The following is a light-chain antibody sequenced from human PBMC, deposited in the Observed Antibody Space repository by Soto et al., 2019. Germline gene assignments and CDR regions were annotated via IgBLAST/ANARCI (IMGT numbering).Light chain of an antibody. Sequence: QSVLTQPASVSGSPGQSITISCTGTSSDVGGYNHVSWYQQHPGKAPKLMIYEVSNRPSGVSHRFSGSKSGNTASLTISGLQAEDEADYYCSSYTSSSTWMFGGGTKVTVL. CDR3: SSYTSSSTWM. J-gene: IGLJ3*02. V-gene: IGLV2-14*01. CDR1: SSDVGGYNH. CDR2: EVS.